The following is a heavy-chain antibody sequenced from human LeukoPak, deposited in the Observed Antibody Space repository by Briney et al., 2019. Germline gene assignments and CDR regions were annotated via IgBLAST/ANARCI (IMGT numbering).Heavy chain of an antibody. J-gene: IGHJ6*02. Sequence: SETLSLTCAVYGGSFSGYYWSWIRQPPGKGLEWIGEINHSGSTNYNPSLKSRVTISVDTSKNQFSLKLSSVTAADTAVYYCAAVEYYDILTGYYGMDVWGQGTTVTVSS. CDR3: AAVEYYDILTGYYGMDV. CDR1: GGSFSGYY. D-gene: IGHD3-9*01. V-gene: IGHV4-34*01. CDR2: INHSGST.